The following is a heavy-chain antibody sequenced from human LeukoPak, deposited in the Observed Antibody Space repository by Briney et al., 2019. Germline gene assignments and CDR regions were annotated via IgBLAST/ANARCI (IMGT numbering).Heavy chain of an antibody. CDR2: TYNSGST. Sequence: PSETLSLTCTVSGXSISSYHWSWIRQPPGKGLEWIGDTYNSGSTNYNPSLKGRVTISVDTSKNQFSLKLTSVTAADTAVYYCAGGIFGVVINAFHIWGQGTMVTVSS. J-gene: IGHJ3*02. V-gene: IGHV4-59*01. CDR1: GXSISSYH. D-gene: IGHD3-3*01. CDR3: AGGIFGVVINAFHI.